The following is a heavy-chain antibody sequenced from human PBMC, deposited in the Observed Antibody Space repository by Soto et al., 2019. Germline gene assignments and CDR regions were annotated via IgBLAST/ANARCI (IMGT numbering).Heavy chain of an antibody. CDR3: ASQPGQKNYYYYGMDV. D-gene: IGHD3-10*01. CDR2: IYYSGST. Sequence: SETLSLTCTVSGGSISSYYWSWIRQPPGKGLEWIGYIYYSGSTNYNPSLKSRVTISVDTSKNQFSLKLSSVTAADTAVYYCASQPGQKNYYYYGMDVWGQGTTVTVSS. CDR1: GGSISSYY. J-gene: IGHJ6*02. V-gene: IGHV4-59*08.